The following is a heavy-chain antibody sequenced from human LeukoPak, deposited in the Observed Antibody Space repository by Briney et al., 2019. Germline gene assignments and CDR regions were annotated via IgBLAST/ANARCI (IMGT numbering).Heavy chain of an antibody. Sequence: PGGSLRLSCAASEFTFSSYGMHWVRQAPGKGLEWVALISFDGSNKYYADSVKGRFTISRDSSKNTLYLQMNSLRVEDTAVYYCAKDSNPGTGGVDYWGQGTLVTVSS. V-gene: IGHV3-30*18. D-gene: IGHD2-8*02. CDR2: ISFDGSNK. CDR3: AKDSNPGTGGVDY. CDR1: EFTFSSYG. J-gene: IGHJ4*02.